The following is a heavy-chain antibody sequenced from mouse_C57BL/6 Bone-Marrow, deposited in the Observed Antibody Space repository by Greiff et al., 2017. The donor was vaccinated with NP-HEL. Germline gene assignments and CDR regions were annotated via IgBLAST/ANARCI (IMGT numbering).Heavy chain of an antibody. V-gene: IGHV1-54*01. J-gene: IGHJ1*03. CDR2: INPGSGGT. CDR3: ARRYYGSIYWYFSV. Sequence: QVQLQQSGAELVRPGTSVKVSCKASGYAFTNYLIEWVKQRPGQGLEWIGVINPGSGGTNYNGKFKGKATLTADKSSSTAYMQLSSLTSEDSAVYCCARRYYGSIYWYFSVWGTGTTVTVSS. CDR1: GYAFTNYL. D-gene: IGHD1-1*01.